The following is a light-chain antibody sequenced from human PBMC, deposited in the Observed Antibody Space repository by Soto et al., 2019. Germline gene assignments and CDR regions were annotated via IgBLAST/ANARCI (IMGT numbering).Light chain of an antibody. CDR2: KAS. Sequence: IQTTQSPSTLSASVGDRVTITSRASPSISSWLAWYQQKSGKAHKLLIYKASSLESGVPSRFSGSGSGTEFTLTISSLQPDDFATYCCQQYNSYSPCTFGQGTKVDIK. CDR1: PSISSW. J-gene: IGKJ1*01. V-gene: IGKV1-5*03. CDR3: QQYNSYSPCT.